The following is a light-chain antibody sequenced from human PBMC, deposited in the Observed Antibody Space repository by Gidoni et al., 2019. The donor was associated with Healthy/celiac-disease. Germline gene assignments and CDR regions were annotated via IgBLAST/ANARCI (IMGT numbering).Light chain of an antibody. J-gene: IGKJ3*01. V-gene: IGKV3-20*01. Sequence: EIVLTQYPGTLSLSPGERATLSCRASQSVSSIYLAWYKQKPGQAPRLLIYGASRRATGIPDRFSGSGSGTYFTLTISRLAPDVFAVYYCQHYGSSPTFGPGTKVDIK. CDR2: GAS. CDR3: QHYGSSPT. CDR1: QSVSSIY.